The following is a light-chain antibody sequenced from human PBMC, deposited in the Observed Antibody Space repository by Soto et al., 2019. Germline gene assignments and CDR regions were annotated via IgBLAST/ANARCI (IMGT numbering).Light chain of an antibody. J-gene: IGKJ4*01. CDR1: QGIRND. CDR3: LQDYNFPLT. CDR2: AAS. V-gene: IGKV1-6*01. Sequence: AIQMTQSPSSLSASVGDRVTITCRASQGIRNDLGWYQQKPGKAPKLLIYAASSLQSGVPSRFSGSGSGTDFTFIIISLQPEDFATYYCLQDYNFPLTFGGGTKVEIK.